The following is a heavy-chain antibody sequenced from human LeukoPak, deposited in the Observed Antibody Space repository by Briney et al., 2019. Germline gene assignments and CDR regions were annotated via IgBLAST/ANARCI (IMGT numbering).Heavy chain of an antibody. J-gene: IGHJ6*02. Sequence: ASVKVSCKASGYTFTSYGISWVRQAPGQGLEWMGWISVYNGNTNYEQKVQGRVTMTTDTSTSTAYMELRSLRSDDTAVYYCARDRVWFGEFYYGMDVWGQGTTVTVSS. CDR2: ISVYNGNT. V-gene: IGHV1-18*01. D-gene: IGHD3-10*01. CDR1: GYTFTSYG. CDR3: ARDRVWFGEFYYGMDV.